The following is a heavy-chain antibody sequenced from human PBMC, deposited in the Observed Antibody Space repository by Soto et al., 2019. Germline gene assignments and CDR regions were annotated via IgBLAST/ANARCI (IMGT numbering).Heavy chain of an antibody. CDR2: ISWNSGTI. Sequence: EVQLVESGGGLVQPDRSLRLSCAASGFTFDDYAMHWVRQAPGKGLEWVSGISWNSGTIGYADSVKGRSTISRDNAKNSLYLQMSSLRAEDTALYYCEKDIFGSSSSGGQFSYWGQGTLVTVSS. V-gene: IGHV3-9*01. CDR3: EKDIFGSSSSGGQFSY. J-gene: IGHJ4*02. CDR1: GFTFDDYA. D-gene: IGHD6-6*01.